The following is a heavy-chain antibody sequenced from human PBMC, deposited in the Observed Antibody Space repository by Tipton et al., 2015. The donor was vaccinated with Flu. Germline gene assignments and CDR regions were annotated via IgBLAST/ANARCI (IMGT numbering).Heavy chain of an antibody. CDR3: ASARTDILAGANWFDP. D-gene: IGHD3-9*01. V-gene: IGHV4-4*07. CDR2: IYTSGNT. CDR1: GGSLSSYY. J-gene: IGHJ5*02. Sequence: TLSLTCTVSGGSLSSYYWSWVRQPAGKELEWIGRIYTSGNTNYNPSLKSRVTMSVDTSKSQFSLKLRSVTAADTAVYYCASARTDILAGANWFDPWGQGTLVTVSS.